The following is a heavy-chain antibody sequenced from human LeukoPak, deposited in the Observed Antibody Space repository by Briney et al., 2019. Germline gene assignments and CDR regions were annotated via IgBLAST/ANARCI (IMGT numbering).Heavy chain of an antibody. CDR3: ANRAINTETYYIFDY. J-gene: IGHJ4*02. CDR2: IGGSGTT. D-gene: IGHD1-26*01. CDR1: GFTFSSFA. Sequence: GGSLRLSCAASGFTFSSFAMSWVRQAPGMGLEWVSAIGGSGTTFYADSVKGRFTISRDNSKNTVYLQLSSLRAGDTAIYYCANRAINTETYYIFDYWGQGTLVTVSP. V-gene: IGHV3-23*01.